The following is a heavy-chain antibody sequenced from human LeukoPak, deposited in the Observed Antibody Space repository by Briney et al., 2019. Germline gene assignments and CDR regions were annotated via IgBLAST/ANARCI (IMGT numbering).Heavy chain of an antibody. V-gene: IGHV1-2*02. D-gene: IGHD5-18*01. J-gene: IGHJ4*02. Sequence: ASVKVSCKASGSTFTDYYMHWVRQAPGQGLEWMGWINPNSGGTNFAQKFQGRVTMTRDTSISTAYMELNRLRSDDTAVYYCARDSYGFYFDYWGQGTLVAVSS. CDR3: ARDSYGFYFDY. CDR1: GSTFTDYY. CDR2: INPNSGGT.